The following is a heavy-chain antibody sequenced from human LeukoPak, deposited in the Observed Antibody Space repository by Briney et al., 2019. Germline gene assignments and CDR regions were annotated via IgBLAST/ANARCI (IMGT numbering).Heavy chain of an antibody. CDR3: ARARQKLSSGWPDY. CDR2: ISAYNGNT. CDR1: GYTFTSYG. V-gene: IGHV1-18*01. D-gene: IGHD6-19*01. J-gene: IGHJ4*02. Sequence: ASVKVSCKASGYTFTSYGISWVRQAPGQGLEWMGWISAYNGNTNYAQKLQGRVTMTTDTSTSTAYMELRSLRSDDTAVYYCARARQKLSSGWPDYWGQGTLVTVSS.